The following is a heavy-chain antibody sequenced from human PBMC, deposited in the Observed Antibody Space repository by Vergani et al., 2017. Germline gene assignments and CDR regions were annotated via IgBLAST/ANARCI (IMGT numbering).Heavy chain of an antibody. Sequence: VQLLESGGGLVQPGGSLRLSCAASGFTFSSYAMSWVRQAPGKGLEWIGYIYYSGSTYYNPSLKSRVTISVDTSKNQFSLKLRSVTAADTSVYYCARETYYYDSHYFDYWGQGTLVTVSS. D-gene: IGHD3-22*01. CDR3: ARETYYYDSHYFDY. V-gene: IGHV4-31*02. CDR1: GFTFSSYA. CDR2: IYYSGST. J-gene: IGHJ4*02.